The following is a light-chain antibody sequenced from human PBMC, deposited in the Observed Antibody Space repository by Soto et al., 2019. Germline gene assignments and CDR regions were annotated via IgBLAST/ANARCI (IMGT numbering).Light chain of an antibody. Sequence: QSVLTQPPSASRTPGQRVTISCSGSSSNIGSNSVNWYQELPGTAPKLLIYSNNQRPSGVPDRFSGSKSGTSASLAISGVQSEDEADYYCAAWDDSLNVRYVCGTGTKVTVL. CDR1: SSNIGSNS. CDR3: AAWDDSLNVRYV. CDR2: SNN. J-gene: IGLJ1*01. V-gene: IGLV1-44*01.